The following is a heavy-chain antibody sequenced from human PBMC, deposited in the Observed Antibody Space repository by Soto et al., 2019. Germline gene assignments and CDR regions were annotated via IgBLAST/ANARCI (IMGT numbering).Heavy chain of an antibody. CDR1: GFTFSSYA. J-gene: IGHJ4*02. CDR2: ISGSGGST. D-gene: IGHD3-22*01. Sequence: GGSLRLSCAASGFTFSSYAMSWVRQAPGKGLEWVSAISGSGGSTYYADSVKGRFTISRDNSKNTLYLQMNSLRAEDTAVYYCAKQELTYYYDSSGYPYWGQGTLVTVSS. V-gene: IGHV3-23*01. CDR3: AKQELTYYYDSSGYPY.